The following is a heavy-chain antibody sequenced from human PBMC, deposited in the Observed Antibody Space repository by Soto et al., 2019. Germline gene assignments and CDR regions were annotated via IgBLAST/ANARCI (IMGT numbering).Heavy chain of an antibody. D-gene: IGHD4-4*01. J-gene: IGHJ4*02. CDR3: AIIGSGDYSDFDY. CDR1: GYTFTSYA. Sequence: ASVKVSCKASGYTFTSYAMHWVRQAPGQGLEWMGWIRPNDGHTNYAQKFQDRVTMTRDTSTTTVYMDLRSLGSDDAAVYYCAIIGSGDYSDFDYWGQGTLVTVSS. CDR2: IRPNDGHT. V-gene: IGHV1-18*01.